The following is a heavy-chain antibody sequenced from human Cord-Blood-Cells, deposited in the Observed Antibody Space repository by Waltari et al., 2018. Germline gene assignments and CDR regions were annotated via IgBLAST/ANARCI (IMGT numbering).Heavy chain of an antibody. J-gene: IGHJ2*01. Sequence: QVQLVQSGAEVKKPGASVKVSCKASGYTFTGYYMHWVRQAPGQGIEWMGWSDPNRGGTNNAQKFQGRVTMTRDTSISTAYMELSRLRSDDTAVYYCAKREGGILNWYFDLWGRGTLVTVSS. CDR3: AKREGGILNWYFDL. D-gene: IGHD3-16*01. V-gene: IGHV1-2*02. CDR1: GYTFTGYY. CDR2: SDPNRGGT.